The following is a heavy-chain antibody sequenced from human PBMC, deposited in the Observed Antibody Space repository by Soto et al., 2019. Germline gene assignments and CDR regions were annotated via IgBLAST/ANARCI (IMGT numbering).Heavy chain of an antibody. J-gene: IGHJ5*02. CDR2: ISGSGGST. V-gene: IGHV3-23*01. CDR1: GFTFSSYA. D-gene: IGHD6-19*01. CDR3: ASDSSGWYLSRWFDP. Sequence: EVQLLESGGGLVQPGGSLRLSCAASGFTFSSYAMSWVRQAPGKGLEWVSAISGSGGSTYYADSVKGRFTIPRDNSKNTLYLQMNSLRAEDTAVYYCASDSSGWYLSRWFDPWGQGTLVTVSS.